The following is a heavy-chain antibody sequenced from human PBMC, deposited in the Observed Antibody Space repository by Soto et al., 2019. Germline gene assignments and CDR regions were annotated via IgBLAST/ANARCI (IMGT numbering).Heavy chain of an antibody. J-gene: IGHJ4*02. Sequence: ASVKVSCKASGYTFTSYAMHWVRQAPGQRLEWMGWINAGNGNTKYSQKFQGRVTITRDTSASTAYMELSSLRSEGTAVYYCARDHGIAAAGRVFGYWGQGTLVTVSS. CDR3: ARDHGIAAAGRVFGY. D-gene: IGHD6-13*01. CDR1: GYTFTSYA. CDR2: INAGNGNT. V-gene: IGHV1-3*01.